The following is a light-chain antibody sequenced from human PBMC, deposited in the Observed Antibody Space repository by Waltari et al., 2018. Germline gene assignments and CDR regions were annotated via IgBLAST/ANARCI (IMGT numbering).Light chain of an antibody. J-gene: IGLJ2*01. CDR3: SSYTSSTVV. CDR2: VVS. V-gene: IGLV2-14*03. Sequence: QSALTQPASVSGSPGQSITISCPGTTSDVGGYNYVSWYQQHPGKAPKLMIYVVSNRPSGVSNRFSGSKSGNTASLTISGLQAEDEADYYCSSYTSSTVVFGGGTKLTVL. CDR1: TSDVGGYNY.